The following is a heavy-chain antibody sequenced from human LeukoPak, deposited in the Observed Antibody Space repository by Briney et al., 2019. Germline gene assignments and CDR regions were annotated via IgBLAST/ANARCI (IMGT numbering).Heavy chain of an antibody. CDR1: GFTFSSYW. D-gene: IGHD2-2*01. CDR3: ARGSYQFDY. CDR2: TKQDGSEK. V-gene: IGHV3-7*01. J-gene: IGHJ4*02. Sequence: GGSLRLSCAASGFTFSSYWMTWVRQAPGKGLEWVAKTKQDGSEKYYVDSVKGRFTISRDNAKSSLYLQMSSLRAEDTAVYYCARGSYQFDYWGQGTLVTVSS.